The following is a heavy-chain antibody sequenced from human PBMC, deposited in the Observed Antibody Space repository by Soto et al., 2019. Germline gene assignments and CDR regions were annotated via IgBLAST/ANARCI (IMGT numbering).Heavy chain of an antibody. V-gene: IGHV3-48*02. Sequence: EVQLVESGGGLVRRGGSLRLSCVASGFTFSSYTMNWVRQTPGRRLEWVAYISSSGSTIYYAESVKGRFTVSRDNAKSSLYLQMDGLRDDDTAVYYCASGLGSSRSWGQGSRVTVSS. CDR2: ISSSGSTI. D-gene: IGHD3-10*01. CDR3: ASGLGSSRS. J-gene: IGHJ1*01. CDR1: GFTFSSYT.